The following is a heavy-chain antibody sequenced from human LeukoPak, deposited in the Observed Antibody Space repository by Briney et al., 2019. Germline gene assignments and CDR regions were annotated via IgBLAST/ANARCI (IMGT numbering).Heavy chain of an antibody. CDR1: GFTFSSYE. V-gene: IGHV3-48*03. CDR2: ISSSGSTI. J-gene: IGHJ6*03. CDR3: AREDRDYYYMDV. Sequence: PGGSLRLSCAASGFTFSSYEMNWVRQAPGKGLEWVSYISSSGSTIYYADSVKGRFTISRDNAKNSLYLQMNSLRAEDTAVYYCAREDRDYYYMDVWGKGTTVTVSS.